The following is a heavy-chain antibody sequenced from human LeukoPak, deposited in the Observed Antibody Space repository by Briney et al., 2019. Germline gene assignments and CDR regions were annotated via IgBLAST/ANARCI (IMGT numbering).Heavy chain of an antibody. V-gene: IGHV4-39*01. D-gene: IGHD5-18*01. CDR1: GGSISSSSYY. J-gene: IGHJ4*02. CDR2: IYYSGST. CDR3: ARQGVEIQPGDY. Sequence: PSETLSLTCTVSGGSISSSSYYWGWIRQPPGKGLEWIGRIYYSGSTYYNPSLKSRVTISVDTSKNQFSLKLSSVTAADTAVYYCARQGVEIQPGDYWGQGTLVTVSS.